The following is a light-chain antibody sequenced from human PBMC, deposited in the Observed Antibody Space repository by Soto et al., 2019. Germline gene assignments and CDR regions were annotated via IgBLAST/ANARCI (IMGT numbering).Light chain of an antibody. Sequence: DIRMTQSPSILSASVGDRVTITCRARQSISSWLAWYQQKPGKAPKLLIYKASSLQSGVPSSFSGSGSGTEFTLTISSLQPDDFATYYCQQYNSWPLTFGGGTKVEIK. CDR1: QSISSW. CDR2: KAS. V-gene: IGKV1-5*03. J-gene: IGKJ4*01. CDR3: QQYNSWPLT.